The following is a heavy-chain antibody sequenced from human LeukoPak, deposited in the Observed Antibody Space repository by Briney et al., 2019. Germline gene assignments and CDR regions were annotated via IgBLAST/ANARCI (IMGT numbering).Heavy chain of an antibody. J-gene: IGHJ5*02. CDR1: GLTFSSYA. CDR3: VRESPVAAVGRSWFDP. V-gene: IGHV3-23*01. CDR2: VSGSGGNT. D-gene: IGHD6-13*01. Sequence: GGSLRLSCAASGLTFSSYAMSWVRQAPGEGLEWVSTVSGSGGNTYYADSVKGRSTISRDNTKNTLYLQMNSLRAEDTAVYYCVRESPVAAVGRSWFDPWGQGTLVTVSS.